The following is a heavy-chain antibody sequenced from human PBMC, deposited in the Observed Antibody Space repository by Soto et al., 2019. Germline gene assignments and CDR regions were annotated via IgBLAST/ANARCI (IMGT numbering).Heavy chain of an antibody. CDR1: DGSIGGYY. CDR3: ARDQIKRGSAGYYYYMDV. Sequence: QVQLQESGPGLVKPSETLSLTCTVSDGSIGGYYWSWIRQPPGKGLEWIGYISYSGVTNYNPSLKSRVTISVDTSKNQFSLKLSSVTAVDTALYYCARDQIKRGSAGYYYYMDVWGNGTTVTVSS. CDR2: ISYSGVT. D-gene: IGHD5-12*01. J-gene: IGHJ6*03. V-gene: IGHV4-59*01.